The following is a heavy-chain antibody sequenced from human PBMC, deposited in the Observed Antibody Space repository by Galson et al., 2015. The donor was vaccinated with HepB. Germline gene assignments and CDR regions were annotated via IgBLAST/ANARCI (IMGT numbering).Heavy chain of an antibody. CDR3: TRDRWFHAFDM. CDR1: GFTFGDHA. CDR2: IGSKTYGGTT. D-gene: IGHD3-10*01. V-gene: IGHV3-49*03. Sequence: TLRLPCACSGFTFGDHAMNWFRQAPGQGLEWVGFIGSKTYGGTTEYAASVKGRFVISRDDSKNIPYLHMNDLKIEDTAVYFCTRDRWFHAFDMWGQGTLVTVSS. J-gene: IGHJ3*02.